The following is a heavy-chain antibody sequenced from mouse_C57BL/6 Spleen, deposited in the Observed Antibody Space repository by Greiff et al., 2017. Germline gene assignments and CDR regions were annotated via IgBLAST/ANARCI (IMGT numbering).Heavy chain of an antibody. CDR3: ARHEGRRWYFDV. CDR1: GYTFTEYT. Sequence: VQRVESGAELVKPGASVKLSCKASGYTFTEYTIHWVKQRSGQGLEWIGWFYPGSGSIKYNEKFKDKATLTADKSSSTVYMERSRLTSEDAAVYFCARHEGRRWYFDVWGTGTTVTVSS. CDR2: FYPGSGSI. V-gene: IGHV1-62-2*01. J-gene: IGHJ1*03.